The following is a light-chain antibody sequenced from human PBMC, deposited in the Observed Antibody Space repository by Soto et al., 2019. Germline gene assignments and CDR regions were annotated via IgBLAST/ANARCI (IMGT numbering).Light chain of an antibody. J-gene: IGLJ1*01. V-gene: IGLV2-14*01. CDR1: SSDVGGYNY. CDR3: NSYTSDNTYV. CDR2: DVR. Sequence: QSVLTQPASVSGSPGQSITISCTGTSSDVGGYNYVSWYQQHPGKAPKLMIYDVRVRPSGVSNRFSGSKSGNTASLTISGLQAEDGADYYCNSYTSDNTYVFGTGTKVTV.